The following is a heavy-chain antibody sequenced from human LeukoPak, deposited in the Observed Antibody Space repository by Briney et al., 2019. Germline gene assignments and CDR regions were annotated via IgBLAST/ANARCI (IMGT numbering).Heavy chain of an antibody. CDR1: GFTFSSYG. CDR2: IWYDGSNK. CDR3: AKGGSGYDWDIDY. Sequence: PGGSLRLSCAASGFTFSSYGMHWVRQAPGKGLEWVAVIWYDGSNKYYADSVKGRFPISRDNSKNTLYLQMNSLRAEDTAVYYCAKGGSGYDWDIDYWGQGTLVTVSS. V-gene: IGHV3-33*06. J-gene: IGHJ4*02. D-gene: IGHD5-12*01.